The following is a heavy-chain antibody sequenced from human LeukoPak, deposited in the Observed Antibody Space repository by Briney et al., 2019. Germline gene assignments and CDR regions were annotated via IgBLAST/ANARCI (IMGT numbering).Heavy chain of an antibody. D-gene: IGHD2-21*02. J-gene: IGHJ4*02. CDR1: GGSISSGGYY. V-gene: IGHV4-31*03. CDR2: IYYSGST. Sequence: SETLSLTCTVSGGSISSGGYYWSWIRQHPGKGLEWIGYIYYSGSTYYNPSLKSRVTISVDTSKNQFSLKLSSVTAADTAVYYCARAHGDCVGFDQYYFDYWGQGTLVTVSS. CDR3: ARAHGDCVGFDQYYFDY.